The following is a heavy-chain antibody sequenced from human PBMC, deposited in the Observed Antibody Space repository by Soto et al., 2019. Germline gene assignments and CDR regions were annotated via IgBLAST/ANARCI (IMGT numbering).Heavy chain of an antibody. D-gene: IGHD4-17*01. CDR1: GFTFSSYS. Sequence: EVQLVESRGGLVQPGGSLRLSCAASGFTFSSYSMNWVRQAPGKGLEWVSYISSSSSTIYYADSVKGRFTISRDNAKNSLYLQMNSLRDEDTAVYYCARDRGAEIYDGDADYWGQGTLVTVSS. CDR2: ISSSSSTI. CDR3: ARDRGAEIYDGDADY. J-gene: IGHJ4*02. V-gene: IGHV3-48*02.